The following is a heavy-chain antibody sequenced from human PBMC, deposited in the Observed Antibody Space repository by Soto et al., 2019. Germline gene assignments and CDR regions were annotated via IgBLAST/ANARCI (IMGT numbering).Heavy chain of an antibody. CDR2: TYYRSRWY. CDR1: GDSVSSNSAA. CDR3: AGTTSHQWYYMDV. J-gene: IGHJ6*03. D-gene: IGHD1-7*01. V-gene: IGHV6-1*01. Sequence: SQTLSLTCAISGDSVSSNSAAWNWIRLSPSRGLEWLARTYYRSRWYNYAVSVRSRITVNPDTSKNQFSLQLTSVTPEDTAVYYCAGTTSHQWYYMDVWGKGTTVTVSS.